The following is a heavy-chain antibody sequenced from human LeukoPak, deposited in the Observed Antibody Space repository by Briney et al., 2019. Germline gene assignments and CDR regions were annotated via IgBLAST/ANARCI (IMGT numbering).Heavy chain of an antibody. CDR3: ARNGDYVQEDNWFDP. V-gene: IGHV1-46*03. J-gene: IGHJ5*02. Sequence: ASVKVSCKASGYTFTSYDINWVRQAPGQGLEWMGIINPSGGSTSYAQKFQGRDTMTRDTSTSTVYMELSSLRSEDTAVYYCARNGDYVQEDNWFDPWGQGTLVTVSS. CDR2: INPSGGST. CDR1: GYTFTSYD. D-gene: IGHD4-17*01.